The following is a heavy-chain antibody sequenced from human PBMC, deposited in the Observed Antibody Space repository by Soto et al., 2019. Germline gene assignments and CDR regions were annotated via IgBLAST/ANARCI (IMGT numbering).Heavy chain of an antibody. Sequence: NPSETLSLTCTVSGGSISSYYWSWIRQPAGRGLEWIGRIYTSGSTNYNPSLKSRVTMSVDTSKNQFSLKLSSVTAADTAVYYCARAIQALHGGNWFDPWGQGTLVTVSS. J-gene: IGHJ5*02. CDR2: IYTSGST. CDR3: ARAIQALHGGNWFDP. D-gene: IGHD3-16*01. V-gene: IGHV4-4*07. CDR1: GGSISSYY.